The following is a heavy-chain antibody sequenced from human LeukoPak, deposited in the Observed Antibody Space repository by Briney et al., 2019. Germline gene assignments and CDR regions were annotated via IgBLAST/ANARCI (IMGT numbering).Heavy chain of an antibody. D-gene: IGHD3-10*01. J-gene: IGHJ5*02. CDR2: IIPILGIA. CDR3: ATSITMVRGVIDNWFDP. V-gene: IGHV1-69*02. CDR1: GYTFTGHY. Sequence: SVKVSCKASGYTFTGHYMHWVRQAPGQGLEWMGRIIPILGIANYAQKFQGRVTITADKSTSTAYMELSSLRSEDTAVYYCATSITMVRGVIDNWFDPWGQGTLVTVSS.